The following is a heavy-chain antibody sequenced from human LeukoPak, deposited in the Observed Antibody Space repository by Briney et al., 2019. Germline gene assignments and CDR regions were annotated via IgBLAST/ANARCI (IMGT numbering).Heavy chain of an antibody. CDR2: INQDGSEK. D-gene: IGHD2-15*01. V-gene: IGHV3-7*01. Sequence: PPGGSLRLSCAASGYTFSTYWMSWVRQAPGKGLEWVANINQDGSEKYYVDPVRGRFTISRDNAKNSLYLQTNSLRAEDTAVYYCARLVAPFYYYIDVWGKGTTVTVSS. CDR3: ARLVAPFYYYIDV. J-gene: IGHJ6*03. CDR1: GYTFSTYW.